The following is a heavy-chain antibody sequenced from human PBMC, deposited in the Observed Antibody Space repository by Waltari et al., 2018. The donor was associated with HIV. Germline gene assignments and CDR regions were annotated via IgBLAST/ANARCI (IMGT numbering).Heavy chain of an antibody. CDR2: TDPNSGNT. CDR3: ARGSSGWSVYYYGMDV. V-gene: IGHV1-8*01. Sequence: QVQLVQSGAEVKKPGASVKVSCKASGYTFTSYDINWVRQATGQGLEGMGWTDPNSGNTGYAQQFQGRGTMTRNTSISTAYMELSSLRSEYTAVYYCARGSSGWSVYYYGMDVWGQGTTVTVSS. J-gene: IGHJ6*02. CDR1: GYTFTSYD. D-gene: IGHD6-19*01.